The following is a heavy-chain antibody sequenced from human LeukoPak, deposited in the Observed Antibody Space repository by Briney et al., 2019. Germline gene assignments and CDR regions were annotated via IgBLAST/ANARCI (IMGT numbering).Heavy chain of an antibody. CDR3: AKDMSHRGGGAVAFDI. V-gene: IGHV3-9*01. CDR2: ISWNSGSI. CDR1: GFTFDDYA. D-gene: IGHD4-17*01. Sequence: GGSLRLSCAASGFTFDDYAMHWVRQAPGKGLEWVSGISWNSGSIGYADSVKGRFTISRDNAKNSLYLQMNSLRAEDTALYYCAKDMSHRGGGAVAFDIWGQGTMVTVSS. J-gene: IGHJ3*02.